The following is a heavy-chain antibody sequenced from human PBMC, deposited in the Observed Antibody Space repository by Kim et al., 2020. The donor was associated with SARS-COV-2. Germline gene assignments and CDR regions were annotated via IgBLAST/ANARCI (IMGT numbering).Heavy chain of an antibody. CDR2: IIPIFGTA. CDR3: ARTGEYYYDSSGPFDY. D-gene: IGHD3-22*01. V-gene: IGHV1-69*13. Sequence: SVKVSCKASGGTFSSYAISWVRQAPGQGLEWMGGIIPIFGTANYAQKFQGRVTITADESTSTAYMELSSLRSEDTTVYYCARTGEYYYDSSGPFDYWGQGTLVTVSS. CDR1: GGTFSSYA. J-gene: IGHJ4*02.